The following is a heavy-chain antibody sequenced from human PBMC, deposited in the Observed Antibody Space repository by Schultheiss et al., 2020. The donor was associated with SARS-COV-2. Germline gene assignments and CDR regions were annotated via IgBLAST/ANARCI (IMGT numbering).Heavy chain of an antibody. CDR3: ARVIGSGSYYDY. J-gene: IGHJ4*02. D-gene: IGHD3-10*01. CDR1: GFTFSSYA. Sequence: GGSLRLSCAASGFTFSSYAMHWVRQAPGKGLEWVAVISYDGSNKYYADSVKGRFTISRDNSKNTLYLQMNSLRAEDTAVYYCARVIGSGSYYDYWGQGTLVTVSS. V-gene: IGHV3-30*14. CDR2: ISYDGSNK.